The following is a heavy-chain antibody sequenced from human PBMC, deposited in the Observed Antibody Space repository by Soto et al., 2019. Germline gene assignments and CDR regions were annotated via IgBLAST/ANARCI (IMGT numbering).Heavy chain of an antibody. D-gene: IGHD6-13*01. CDR2: INAGNGNT. CDR3: VREGIAAAGMGAYYFDY. Sequence: QVQLVQSGAEEKKPGASVKVSCKASGYTFTSYAMHWVRQAPGQRLEWMGWINAGNGNTKYSQKFQGRVTITRDTSASTAYMELSSLRSEDTAVYYCVREGIAAAGMGAYYFDYWGQGTLVTVSS. J-gene: IGHJ4*02. V-gene: IGHV1-3*05. CDR1: GYTFTSYA.